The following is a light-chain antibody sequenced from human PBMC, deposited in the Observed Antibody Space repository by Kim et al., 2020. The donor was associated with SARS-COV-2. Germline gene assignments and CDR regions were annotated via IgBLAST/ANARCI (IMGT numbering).Light chain of an antibody. CDR2: EAS. CDR3: QQYNSYSYS. CDR1: QSISNW. V-gene: IGKV1-5*03. J-gene: IGKJ2*03. Sequence: SASVGERITITCRASQSISNWLAWYQQKPGKATKLLIYEASSLESGVTSRFSGSGSGTEFTLTISSLQPDDFASYYCQQYNSYSYSFGQGTKLEIK.